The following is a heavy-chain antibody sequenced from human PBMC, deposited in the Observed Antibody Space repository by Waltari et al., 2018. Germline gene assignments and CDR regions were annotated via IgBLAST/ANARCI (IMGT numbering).Heavy chain of an antibody. Sequence: QVQLVESGGGVVQPGRSLRLSCAASGFTFSSYARHWVRQAPGKGLEWVAVISYDGSNKYYADSVKGRFTISRDNSKNTLYLQMNSLRAEDTAVYYCARGGVTDYWGQGTLVTVSS. D-gene: IGHD2-21*02. CDR1: GFTFSSYA. CDR3: ARGGVTDY. J-gene: IGHJ4*02. V-gene: IGHV3-30-3*01. CDR2: ISYDGSNK.